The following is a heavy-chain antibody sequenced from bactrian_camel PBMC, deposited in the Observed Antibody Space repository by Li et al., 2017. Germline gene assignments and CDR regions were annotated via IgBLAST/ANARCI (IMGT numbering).Heavy chain of an antibody. CDR3: TEISDGGWLR. D-gene: IGHD7*01. V-gene: IGHV3S53*01. CDR1: TSAFNDGY. CDR2: TDSFGTT. Sequence: QVQLVESGGGSVQAGGSLTLSCSASTSAFNDGYCGVWFRQAPGKEREGVGSTDSFGTTTYADSVKGRFTISRDNAKNTVNLQMNDLKFDDTALYYCTEISDGGWLRWGQGTQVTVS. J-gene: IGHJ4*01.